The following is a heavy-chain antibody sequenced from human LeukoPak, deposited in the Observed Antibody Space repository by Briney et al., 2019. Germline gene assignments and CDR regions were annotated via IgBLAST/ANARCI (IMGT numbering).Heavy chain of an antibody. D-gene: IGHD3-9*01. CDR2: IKQDGSEK. Sequence: GGSLRLSCAASGFTFSSYWMSWVRQAPGKGLEWVANIKQDGSEKYYVDSVKGRFTISRDNAKNSLHLQMNSLRAEDTAVYYCARVPRGYDILTGYYPLYFDYWGQGTLVTVSS. V-gene: IGHV3-7*03. CDR3: ARVPRGYDILTGYYPLYFDY. J-gene: IGHJ4*02. CDR1: GFTFSSYW.